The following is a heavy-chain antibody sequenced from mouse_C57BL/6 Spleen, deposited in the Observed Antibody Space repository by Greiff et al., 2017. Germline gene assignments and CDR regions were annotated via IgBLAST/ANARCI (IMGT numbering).Heavy chain of an antibody. CDR2: ISAGGSYT. V-gene: IGHV5-4*01. CDR1: GFTFSSYA. CDR3: ARDRVYYGGDYFDY. J-gene: IGHJ2*01. Sequence: EVKLMESGGGLVKPGGSLKLSCAASGFTFSSYAMSWVRQTPAKRLEWVATISAGGSYTYYPDNVKGRFTISRDNAKNNLYLQMNHLKSEDTAMYYCARDRVYYGGDYFDYWGQGTTLTVSS. D-gene: IGHD1-1*01.